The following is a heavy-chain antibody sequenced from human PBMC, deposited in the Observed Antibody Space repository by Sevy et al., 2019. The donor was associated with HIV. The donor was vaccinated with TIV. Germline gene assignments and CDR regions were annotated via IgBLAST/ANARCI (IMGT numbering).Heavy chain of an antibody. J-gene: IGHJ6*02. V-gene: IGHV3-21*01. CDR3: ARDPYLRYGMDV. D-gene: IGHD2-21*01. CDR1: GFTFSSYS. Sequence: GGSLRLSCAASGFTFSSYSMNWVRQAPGKGLEWVSSISSSSSYIYYADSVKGRFTISRDNAKNSRYLQMNSLRAEDTAVYYCARDPYLRYGMDVWGQGTTVTVSS. CDR2: ISSSSSYI.